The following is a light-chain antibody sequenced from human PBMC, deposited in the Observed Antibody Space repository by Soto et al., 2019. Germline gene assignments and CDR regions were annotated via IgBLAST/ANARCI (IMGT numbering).Light chain of an antibody. CDR3: GTWDSSMNAVV. Sequence: QSVLTQPPLVSVASGQTVTISRSGSSSNSGGNYVSWYKQHPGTAPKLLIYDNTKRTSGIPERISGSKAGTSATLGITGLQTGDEADYYCGTWDSSMNAVVFGGGTKVTVL. CDR2: DNT. CDR1: SSNSGGNY. J-gene: IGLJ2*01. V-gene: IGLV1-51*01.